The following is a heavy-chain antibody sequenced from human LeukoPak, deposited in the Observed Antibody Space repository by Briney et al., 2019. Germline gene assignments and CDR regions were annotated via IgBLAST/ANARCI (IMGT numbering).Heavy chain of an antibody. CDR1: GFTFGDYA. CDR2: VSYDGSNK. J-gene: IGHJ4*02. CDR3: ARDVVGATYFD. Sequence: GGSLRLSCTASGFTFGDYAMSRIRQAPGKGLEWVAVVSYDGSNKYYADSVKSRFTISRDNSKNTLYLQMNSLRAEDTAVYYCARDVVGATYFDWGQGTLVTVSS. D-gene: IGHD1-26*01. V-gene: IGHV3-30*14.